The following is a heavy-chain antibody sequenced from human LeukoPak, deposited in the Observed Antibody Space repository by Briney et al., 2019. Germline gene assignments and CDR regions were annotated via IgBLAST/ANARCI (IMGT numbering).Heavy chain of an antibody. CDR1: GYTFTSYG. V-gene: IGHV1-3*01. Sequence: GASVKVSCKASGYTFTSYGMHWVRQAPGQRLECMGWINAGNGNTKNSQKSQGRVTITRDTSASTAYMELSSLRSEDTAAYYCARGRDYDILTGYLSYYYYGMDVWGKGTTVTVSS. D-gene: IGHD3-9*01. J-gene: IGHJ6*04. CDR3: ARGRDYDILTGYLSYYYYGMDV. CDR2: INAGNGNT.